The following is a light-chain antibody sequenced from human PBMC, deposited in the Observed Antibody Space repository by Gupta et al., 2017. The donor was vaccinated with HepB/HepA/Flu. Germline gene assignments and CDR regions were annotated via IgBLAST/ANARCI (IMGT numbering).Light chain of an antibody. CDR1: SGYSHYS. J-gene: IGLJ2*01. Sequence: HLLVTQSSSASASLGSSVKLTCTLSSGYSHYSIGWHQQQPGKAPRFLMKVESSGRYNKGSGIPDRFSGSSSGAARYLTISNLQAEDEDDYYCETGDSNIRVFGGGTKLTVL. CDR2: VESSGRY. CDR3: ETGDSNIRV. V-gene: IGLV4-60*03.